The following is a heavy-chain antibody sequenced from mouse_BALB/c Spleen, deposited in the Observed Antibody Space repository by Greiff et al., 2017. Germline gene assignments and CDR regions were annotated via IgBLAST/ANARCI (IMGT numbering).Heavy chain of an antibody. CDR3: ARSKSQGAAWFAY. CDR2: IDPSDSET. D-gene: IGHD1-3*01. V-gene: IGHV1S127*01. J-gene: IGHJ3*01. CDR1: GYSFTSYW. Sequence: QVHVKQSGPQLVRPGASVKISCKASGYSFTSYWMHWVKQRPGQGLEWIGMIDPSDSETRLNQKFKDKATLTVDKSSSTAYMQLSSPTSEDSAVYYCARSKSQGAAWFAYWGQGTLVTVSA.